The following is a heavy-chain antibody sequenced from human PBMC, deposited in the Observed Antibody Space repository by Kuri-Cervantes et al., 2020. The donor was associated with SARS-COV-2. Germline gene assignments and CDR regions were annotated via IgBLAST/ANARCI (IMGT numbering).Heavy chain of an antibody. D-gene: IGHD3-22*01. CDR1: GFTFSSYA. V-gene: IGHV3-30-3*01. J-gene: IGHJ4*02. CDR2: ISYDGSNK. CDR3: VRGGGGYYQTYFDH. Sequence: GESLKISCAASGFTFSSYAMHWVRQAPGKGLEWVAVISYDGSNKYYADSVKGRFTISRDNSKNTLYLQMNSLRAEDTAVYYCVRGGGGYYQTYFDHWGQGTLVTVSS.